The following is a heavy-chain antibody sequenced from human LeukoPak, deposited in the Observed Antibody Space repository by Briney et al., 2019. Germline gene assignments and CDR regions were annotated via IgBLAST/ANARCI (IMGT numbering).Heavy chain of an antibody. CDR3: RGYSNGFRFDY. Sequence: PSETLSLTCTVSGGSISSNNYYWGWIRQPPGKGLEWIGSIYFSGSTYYNPSPKSRVTISVDTSKNQFSLKLSSVTAADTAVYYCRGYSNGFRFDYWGQGTLVTVSS. CDR1: GGSISSNNYY. J-gene: IGHJ4*02. V-gene: IGHV4-39*01. CDR2: IYFSGST. D-gene: IGHD5-18*01.